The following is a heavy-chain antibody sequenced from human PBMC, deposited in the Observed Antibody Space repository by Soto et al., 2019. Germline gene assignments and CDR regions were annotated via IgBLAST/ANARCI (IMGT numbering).Heavy chain of an antibody. V-gene: IGHV4-38-2*01. CDR1: NFSISSGYY. D-gene: IGHD1-26*01. Sequence: PSETLSLTWLVSNFSISSGYYWCFIRQSPGKGLECIASIYRSGTTSYNPSLKSRVTISVDPSKNQFSLMLTAVTAADTAVYYCARTHSGSYYSVFNYWGRGSLVTVSS. CDR2: IYRSGTT. CDR3: ARTHSGSYYSVFNY. J-gene: IGHJ4*02.